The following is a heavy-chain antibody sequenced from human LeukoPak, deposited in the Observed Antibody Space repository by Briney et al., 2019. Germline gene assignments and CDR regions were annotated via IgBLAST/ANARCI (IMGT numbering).Heavy chain of an antibody. CDR3: ARAQWTYYYDSSGYYHEDY. Sequence: ASVKVSCKASGCTFTGYYMHWVRQAPGQGLEWMGWINPNSGGTNYAQKFQGRVAMTRDTSISTAYMELSRLRSDDTAVYYCARAQWTYYYDSSGYYHEDYWGQGTLVTVSS. CDR1: GCTFTGYY. D-gene: IGHD3-22*01. J-gene: IGHJ4*02. CDR2: INPNSGGT. V-gene: IGHV1-2*02.